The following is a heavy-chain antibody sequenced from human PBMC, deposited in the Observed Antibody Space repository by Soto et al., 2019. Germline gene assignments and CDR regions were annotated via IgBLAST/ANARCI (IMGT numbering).Heavy chain of an antibody. CDR3: ARTSAAGKYCDGMDV. CDR2: IYPGDSDT. V-gene: IGHV5-51*01. Sequence: GESLKISCKGSGYSFISYWIGWVRQMPGKGLEWMGIIYPGDSDTRYSPSFQGQVTISADKSISTAYLQWSSLKASDTAMYYCARTSAAGKYCDGMDVWGQGTTVTVSS. CDR1: GYSFISYW. J-gene: IGHJ6*02. D-gene: IGHD6-13*01.